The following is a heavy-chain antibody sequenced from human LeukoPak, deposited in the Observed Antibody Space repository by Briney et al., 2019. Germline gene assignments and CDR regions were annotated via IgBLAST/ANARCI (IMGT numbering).Heavy chain of an antibody. Sequence: PGGSLRLSCAASGFTFSSYAMHWVRQAPGKGREWVAVISYDGSNKYYADSVKGRFTISRDNSKNTLYLQMNSLRAEDTAVYYCAKSDGVLGYCSGGSCYGLNYFDYWGQGTLVTVSS. CDR2: ISYDGSNK. J-gene: IGHJ4*02. CDR3: AKSDGVLGYCSGGSCYGLNYFDY. D-gene: IGHD2-15*01. CDR1: GFTFSSYA. V-gene: IGHV3-30-3*02.